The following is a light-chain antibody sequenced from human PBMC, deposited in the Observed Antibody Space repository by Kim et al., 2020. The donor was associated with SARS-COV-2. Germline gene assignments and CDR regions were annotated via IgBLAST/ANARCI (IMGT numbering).Light chain of an antibody. CDR3: AAWDDSLSGWV. J-gene: IGLJ3*02. CDR2: RTN. V-gene: IGLV1-47*01. Sequence: GLRVTIGCSGGGSTIASNYVYWYQHLQGTAPHLLIYRTNQRPSGVPDRFSGSTSGTSASPAISGLRSEDEADYYCAAWDDSLSGWVFGGGTQLTVL. CDR1: GSTIASNY.